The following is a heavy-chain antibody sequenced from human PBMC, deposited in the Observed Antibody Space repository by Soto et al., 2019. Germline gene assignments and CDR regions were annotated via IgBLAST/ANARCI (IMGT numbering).Heavy chain of an antibody. V-gene: IGHV3-13*04. CDR2: IDTAGDT. J-gene: IGHJ4*02. Sequence: GGSLRLSCAASGFTFSSYAMHWVRQATGKGLEWVSAIDTAGDTYYPGSMKGRFTISRENAKNSLYLQMNSLRAGDTAVYYCARVGRLKFFDYWGQGTLVTVSS. CDR1: GFTFSSYA. D-gene: IGHD1-26*01. CDR3: ARVGRLKFFDY.